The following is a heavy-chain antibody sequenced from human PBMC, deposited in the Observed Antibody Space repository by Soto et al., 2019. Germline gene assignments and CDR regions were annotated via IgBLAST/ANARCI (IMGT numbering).Heavy chain of an antibody. J-gene: IGHJ4*02. D-gene: IGHD3-3*01. CDR2: ISWNVGSI. CDR3: AKGVAGWYYFDY. Sequence: EVQLVESGGGLVQPGRSLRLSCAASGFTFDDYAMHWVQQAPGKGLEWVSGISWNVGSIAYADSVKGRFTISSDNAKNSLYLQMNSLRAEDTALYYCAKGVAGWYYFDYWGQGTLVTVSS. CDR1: GFTFDDYA. V-gene: IGHV3-9*01.